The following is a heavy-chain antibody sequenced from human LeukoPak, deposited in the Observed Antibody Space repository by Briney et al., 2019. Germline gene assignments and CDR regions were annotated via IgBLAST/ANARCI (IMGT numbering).Heavy chain of an antibody. CDR2: ISYSGST. J-gene: IGHJ4*02. V-gene: IGHV4-59*01. CDR1: GGSISSYY. D-gene: IGHD6-19*01. CDR3: ARPGGSQQWLIPVEQ. Sequence: SETLSLTCNASGGSISSYYWSWIRQPPGKGLEWIAYISYSGSTKYNPSLKSRVTTSVNTSNNQFSLKLRSVTAADTSVYYCARPGGSQQWLIPVEQWGQGTLVTVSS.